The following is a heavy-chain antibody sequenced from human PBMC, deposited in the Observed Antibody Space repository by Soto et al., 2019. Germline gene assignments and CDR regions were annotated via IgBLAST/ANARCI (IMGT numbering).Heavy chain of an antibody. CDR3: ASSIAVAGPAYMDV. CDR1: GFTVSSNY. Sequence: PGGSLRLSCAASGFTVSSNYMSWVRQAPGKGLEWVSVIYSGGSTYYADSVKGRFTISRHNSKNTLYLQMNSLRAEDTAVYYCASSIAVAGPAYMDVWGKGTTVTVSS. V-gene: IGHV3-53*04. D-gene: IGHD6-19*01. CDR2: IYSGGST. J-gene: IGHJ6*03.